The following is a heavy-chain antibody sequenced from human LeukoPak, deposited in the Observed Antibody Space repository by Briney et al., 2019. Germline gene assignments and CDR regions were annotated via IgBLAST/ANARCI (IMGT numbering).Heavy chain of an antibody. CDR1: GGSFSGYY. CDR2: INHSGST. Sequence: SETLSLTCAVYGGSFSGYYWSWIRQPPGEGLEWIGEINHSGSTNYNPSLKSRVTISLDTSKNQFSLKLSSVTAGDTAVYYCARGQHNWNYWFDPWGQGTLVTVSS. CDR3: ARGQHNWNYWFDP. D-gene: IGHD1-7*01. J-gene: IGHJ5*02. V-gene: IGHV4-34*01.